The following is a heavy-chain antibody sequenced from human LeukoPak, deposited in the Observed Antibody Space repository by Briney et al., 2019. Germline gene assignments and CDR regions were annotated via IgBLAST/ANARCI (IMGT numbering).Heavy chain of an antibody. CDR2: ISRSGSTK. D-gene: IGHD4-23*01. J-gene: IGHJ4*02. Sequence: GGSLRLSCAASGFTFSDYNMRWIRQAPGKGLEWVSSISRSGSTKYYADSVKGRFTISRDNAKNSLFLQMNSLRAEDTAVYYCARDNYGGNEFDYWGQGTLVTVSS. CDR3: ARDNYGGNEFDY. CDR1: GFTFSDYN. V-gene: IGHV3-11*01.